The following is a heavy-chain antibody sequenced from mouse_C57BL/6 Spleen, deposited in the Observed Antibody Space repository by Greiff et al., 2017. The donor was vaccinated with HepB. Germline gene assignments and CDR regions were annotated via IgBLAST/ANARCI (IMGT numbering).Heavy chain of an antibody. V-gene: IGHV1-26*01. Sequence: VQLQQSGPELVKPGASVKISCKASGYTFTDYYMNWVKQSHGKGLEWIGDINPNNGGTSYNQKFKGKATLTVDKSSSTAYMELRSLTSEDSAVYYCARTYYDYSYYAMGYWGQGTSVTGSS. CDR3: ARTYYDYSYYAMGY. J-gene: IGHJ4*01. CDR1: GYTFTDYY. D-gene: IGHD2-4*01. CDR2: INPNNGGT.